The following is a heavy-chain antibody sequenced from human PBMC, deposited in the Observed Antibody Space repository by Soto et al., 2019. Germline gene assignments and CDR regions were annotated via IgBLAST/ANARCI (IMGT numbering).Heavy chain of an antibody. V-gene: IGHV3-48*03. CDR1: GFTFSSYE. CDR3: VYGYYFDY. CDR2: ISSSGSTI. Sequence: GESLRLSCAASGFTFSSYEMNWVRQAPGKGLEWVSFISSSGSTIYYADSVKGRFTISRDNAKNSLYLQMNSLRAEDTAVYYCVYGYYFDYWGQGTLVTVSS. J-gene: IGHJ4*02. D-gene: IGHD3-10*01.